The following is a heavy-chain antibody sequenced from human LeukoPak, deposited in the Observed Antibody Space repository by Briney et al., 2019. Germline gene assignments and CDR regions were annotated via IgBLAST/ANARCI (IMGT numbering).Heavy chain of an antibody. J-gene: IGHJ4*02. CDR1: GFTFSSYG. V-gene: IGHV3-48*02. CDR2: ISSSGSTL. D-gene: IGHD6-6*01. CDR3: AREYSSSSGKALDY. Sequence: GGSLRLSCAASGFTFSSYGMHWVRQAPGKGLEWVSYISSSGSTLHYAASVKGRFTISRDSAKSSLYLQLNSLRDEDTAVYYCAREYSSSSGKALDYWGQGTLVTVSS.